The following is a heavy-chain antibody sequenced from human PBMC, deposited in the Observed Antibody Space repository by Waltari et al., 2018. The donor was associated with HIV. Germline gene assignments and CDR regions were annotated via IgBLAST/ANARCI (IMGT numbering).Heavy chain of an antibody. CDR3: TRDWAYFYFGFDV. CDR1: VFHFSDDN. D-gene: IGHD3-9*01. Sequence: EAQLLESGGGVVRPGGSLRVSCVGSVFHFSDDNINWVRQAPGMGLEWVASSNWNGDDLRYADFAKGRFLVSRDNSQDSLHLRMSSLRPDDTAQYFCTRDWAYFYFGFDVWGQGVSVTVSS. J-gene: IGHJ6*02. CDR2: SNWNGDDL. V-gene: IGHV3-20*04.